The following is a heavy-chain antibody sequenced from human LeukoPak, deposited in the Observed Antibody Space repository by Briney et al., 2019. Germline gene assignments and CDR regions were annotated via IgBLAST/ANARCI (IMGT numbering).Heavy chain of an antibody. V-gene: IGHV1-69*04. CDR2: IIPILGIA. Sequence: ASVKVSCKASGGTFSSYAISWVRQAPGQGLEWMGRIIPILGIANYAQKFQGRVTITADKSTSTAYMELSSLRSEDTAVYYCARAARGVIVKGFDYWGQGTLVTVSS. D-gene: IGHD3-16*02. CDR3: ARAARGVIVKGFDY. J-gene: IGHJ4*02. CDR1: GGTFSSYA.